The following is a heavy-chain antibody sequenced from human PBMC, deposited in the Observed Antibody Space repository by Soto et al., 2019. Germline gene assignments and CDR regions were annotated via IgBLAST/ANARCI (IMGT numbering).Heavy chain of an antibody. D-gene: IGHD6-13*01. V-gene: IGHV4-31*03. CDR2: IYYSGST. J-gene: IGHJ6*02. CDR3: ASLIAAAAMDV. Sequence: SETLSLTYTVSGGSISSGGYYWSWIRQHPGKGLEWIGYIYYSGSTYYNPSLKSRVTISVDTSKNQFSLKLSSVTAADTAVYYCASLIAAAAMDVWGQGTTVTVSS. CDR1: GGSISSGGYY.